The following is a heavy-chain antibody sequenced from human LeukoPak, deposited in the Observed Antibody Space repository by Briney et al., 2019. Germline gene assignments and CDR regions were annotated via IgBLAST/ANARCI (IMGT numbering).Heavy chain of an antibody. J-gene: IGHJ4*02. CDR2: ISGSGGST. Sequence: GGSLRLSCAASGFTFSSYAMSWVRQAPGKGLEWVSAISGSGGSTYYADSVKGRFTISRDNAKNSLDLQMNSLRAEDTGVYYCTSQGGFDNWGQGTLVTVSS. V-gene: IGHV3-23*01. CDR1: GFTFSSYA. CDR3: TSQGGFDN. D-gene: IGHD2-15*01.